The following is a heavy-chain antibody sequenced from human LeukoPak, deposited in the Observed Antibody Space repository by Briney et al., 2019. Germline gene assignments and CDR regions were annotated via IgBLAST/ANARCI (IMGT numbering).Heavy chain of an antibody. J-gene: IGHJ4*02. Sequence: GGSLRLSCAGSGFTFNTYGMTWVRQAPGKGLEWVSGISGSDGSTYHADSVKGRFTISRDNSKNTLYLQINSLRGEDTAVYYCAKNIGGHDYWGQGNLVTVSS. V-gene: IGHV3-23*01. CDR3: AKNIGGHDY. CDR1: GFTFNTYG. CDR2: ISGSDGST. D-gene: IGHD3-10*01.